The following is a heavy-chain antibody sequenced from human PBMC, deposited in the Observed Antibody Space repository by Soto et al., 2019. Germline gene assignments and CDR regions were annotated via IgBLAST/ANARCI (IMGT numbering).Heavy chain of an antibody. D-gene: IGHD2-2*01. V-gene: IGHV4-30-2*01. Sequence: SETLSLTCAVSGGSISSGGYSWSWIRRPPGKGLEWIGYIYHSGSTYYNPSLKSRVTISVDRSKNQFSLKLSSVTAADTAVYYCARGVVVVPAATYYFDYWGQGTLVTVSS. CDR2: IYHSGST. CDR3: ARGVVVVPAATYYFDY. J-gene: IGHJ4*02. CDR1: GGSISSGGYS.